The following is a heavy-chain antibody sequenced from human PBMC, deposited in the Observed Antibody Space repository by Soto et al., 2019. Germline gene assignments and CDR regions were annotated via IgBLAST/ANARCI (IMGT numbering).Heavy chain of an antibody. CDR1: GGTFSSYA. CDR3: ARTRYDILTGYVRNGMDV. V-gene: IGHV1-69*12. J-gene: IGHJ6*02. CDR2: IIPILGTA. Sequence: QVQLVQSGAEVKKPGSSVKVSCKASGGTFSSYAISWVRQAPGQGLEWMGGIIPILGTANYAQKFQGRVTIHADEATRAAYMDVSSLRSEDTAVYYRARTRYDILTGYVRNGMDVWGQGTTVTVSS. D-gene: IGHD3-9*01.